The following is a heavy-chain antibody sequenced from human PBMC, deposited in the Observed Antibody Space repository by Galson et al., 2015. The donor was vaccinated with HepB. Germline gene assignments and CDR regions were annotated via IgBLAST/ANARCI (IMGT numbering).Heavy chain of an antibody. CDR3: ATHPLAPPPIYGDYGEEDVYGMDV. V-gene: IGHV3-15*07. J-gene: IGHJ6*02. CDR2: IKSKTDGGTT. CDR1: GFTFSNAW. D-gene: IGHD4-17*01. Sequence: SLRLSCAASGFTFSNAWMNWVRQAPGKGLEWVGRIKSKTDGGTTDYAAPVKGRFTVSRDDSKNTLYLQMNSLKTEDTAVYYCATHPLAPPPIYGDYGEEDVYGMDVWGQGTTVTVSS.